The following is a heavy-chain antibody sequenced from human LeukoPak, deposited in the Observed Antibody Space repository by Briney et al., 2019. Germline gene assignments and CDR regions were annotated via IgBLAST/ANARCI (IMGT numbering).Heavy chain of an antibody. Sequence: PGGSLRLSCAASGFTFSDYYMSWIRQAPGKGLEWVSYISSSGSTIYYADSVKGRFTISRDNAKNSLYLQMNSLRAEDTAVYYCARAASYTVTAFLSYYYYYMDVWGKGTTVTVSS. CDR2: ISSSGSTI. J-gene: IGHJ6*03. CDR3: ARAASYTVTAFLSYYYYYMDV. V-gene: IGHV3-11*04. CDR1: GFTFSDYY. D-gene: IGHD2-21*02.